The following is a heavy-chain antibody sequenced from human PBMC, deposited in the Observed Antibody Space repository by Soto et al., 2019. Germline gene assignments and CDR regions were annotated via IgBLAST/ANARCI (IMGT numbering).Heavy chain of an antibody. J-gene: IGHJ6*02. V-gene: IGHV1-46*01. D-gene: IGHD4-17*01. CDR2: INPSGGST. CDR1: DYTFITYY. Sequence: ASVKVSCKASDYTFITYYIHWVRQAPGQGLEWMGIINPSGGSTSYAQKFQGRVTMTRDTSTSTVYMELSSLRSEDTAVYYCARVVKRAVTTYYYYYYGMDVWGQGTTVTVSS. CDR3: ARVVKRAVTTYYYYYYGMDV.